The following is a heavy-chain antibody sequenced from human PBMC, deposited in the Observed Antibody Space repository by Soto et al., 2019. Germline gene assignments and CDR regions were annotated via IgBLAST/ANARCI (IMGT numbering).Heavy chain of an antibody. D-gene: IGHD1-1*01. J-gene: IGHJ6*02. Sequence: SETLSLTCAVYGGSFSGYYWSWIRQPPGKGLEWIGEINHSGSTNYNPSLKSRVTISVDTSKNQFSLKLSSVTAADTAVYYCARGPRVQLELPYGMDVWGQGTTVTVSS. V-gene: IGHV4-34*01. CDR1: GGSFSGYY. CDR3: ARGPRVQLELPYGMDV. CDR2: INHSGST.